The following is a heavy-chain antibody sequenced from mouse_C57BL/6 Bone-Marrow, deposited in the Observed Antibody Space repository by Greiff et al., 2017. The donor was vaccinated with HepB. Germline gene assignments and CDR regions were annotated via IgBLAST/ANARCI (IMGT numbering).Heavy chain of an antibody. CDR1: GYTFTDYE. Sequence: VQLQQSGAELVRPGASVTLSCKASGYTFTDYETHWVKQTPVHGLEWIGAIDPETRGTAYNQKFKGKAILTADKSSSTAYMELRSLTSEDSAVYKGARRSPPHDNGSAYAIDYWGQGTSVTVSS. J-gene: IGHJ4*01. V-gene: IGHV1-15*01. CDR3: ARRSPPHDNGSAYAIDY. CDR2: IDPETRGT. D-gene: IGHD1-1*01.